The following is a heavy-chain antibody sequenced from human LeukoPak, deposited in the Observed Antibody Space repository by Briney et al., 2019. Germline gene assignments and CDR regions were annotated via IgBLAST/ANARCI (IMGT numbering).Heavy chain of an antibody. CDR3: ARGPGYDFWSGYPYYYYYMDV. CDR2: FDPEDGET. V-gene: IGHV1-24*01. CDR1: GYTLTELS. D-gene: IGHD3-3*01. J-gene: IGHJ6*03. Sequence: ASVKVSCKVSGYTLTELSMHWVRQAPGKGLEWMGGFDPEDGETIYAQKFRGRVTMTEDTSTDTAYMELSSLRSEDTAVYYCARGPGYDFWSGYPYYYYYMDVWGKGTTVTVSS.